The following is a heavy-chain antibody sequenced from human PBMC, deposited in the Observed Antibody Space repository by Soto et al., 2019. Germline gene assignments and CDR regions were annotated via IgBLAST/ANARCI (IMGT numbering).Heavy chain of an antibody. CDR2: IVVGSGNT. V-gene: IGHV1-58*02. D-gene: IGHD2-15*01. CDR1: GFTFTSSA. Sequence: SVRVSCKASGFTFTSSAMQWVRQARGQRLEWIGWIVVGSGNTNYAQKFQESVTITRDMSTSTAYIALSSLRSEHTAVYYCAAGGDINYMDVWRKGTTVTVSS. J-gene: IGHJ6*03. CDR3: AAGGDINYMDV.